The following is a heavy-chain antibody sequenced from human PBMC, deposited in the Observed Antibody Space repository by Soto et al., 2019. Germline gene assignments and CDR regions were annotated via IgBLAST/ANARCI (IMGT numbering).Heavy chain of an antibody. CDR3: TTASQWLPPYS. CDR1: GFTFSRCD. Sequence: GGSLRLSCATSGFTFSRCDMNWVRQAPGKGLEWVSFISSSASYMYYADSVKGRFTISRDNSKKSLYLQMNSLRADDTAVYYCTTASQWLPPYSWGQGALVTVSS. V-gene: IGHV3-21*03. J-gene: IGHJ4*02. CDR2: ISSSASYM. D-gene: IGHD6-19*01.